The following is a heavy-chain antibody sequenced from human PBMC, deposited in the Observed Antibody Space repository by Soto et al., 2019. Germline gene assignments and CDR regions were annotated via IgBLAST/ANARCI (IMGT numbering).Heavy chain of an antibody. CDR3: ARDSYGSTYYDFWSGSYGMDV. D-gene: IGHD3-3*01. J-gene: IGHJ6*02. CDR1: GYTFTSYG. Sequence: ASAKVSCEASGYTFTSYGTSWVRQAPGQGPEWMGWISAYNGNTNYAQKLQGRVTMTTDTSTSTAYMELRSLRSDDTAVYYCARDSYGSTYYDFWSGSYGMDVWGQGTTVTVSS. CDR2: ISAYNGNT. V-gene: IGHV1-18*04.